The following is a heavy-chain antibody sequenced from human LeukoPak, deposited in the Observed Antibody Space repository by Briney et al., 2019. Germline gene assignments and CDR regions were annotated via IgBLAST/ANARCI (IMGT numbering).Heavy chain of an antibody. CDR2: INLNSGGT. Sequence: ASVKVSCKASGYTFTGYYMHWVRQAPGQGLEWMGWINLNSGGTNYAQKFQGRVTMTRDTSISTAYMELSRLRSDDTAVYYCARGAYYYDSSDYYYEGNPFDYWGQGTLVTVSS. CDR3: ARGAYYYDSSDYYYEGNPFDY. V-gene: IGHV1-2*02. CDR1: GYTFTGYY. J-gene: IGHJ4*02. D-gene: IGHD3-22*01.